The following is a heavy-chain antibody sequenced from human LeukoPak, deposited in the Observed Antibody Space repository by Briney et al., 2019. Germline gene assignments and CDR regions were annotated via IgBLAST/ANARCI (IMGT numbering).Heavy chain of an antibody. CDR1: VYTFTRYY. CDR2: INPSGGST. CDR3: ARSRSAAVYNWFDP. Sequence: ASVRGSCTASVYTFTRYYMHCVRQAPGQGLEWMGIINPSGGSTSYAQKFQGRVTMTRDASTSTVYMELSSLRSEDTAVYYCARSRSAAVYNWFDPWGQGTLVTVSS. V-gene: IGHV1-46*01. J-gene: IGHJ5*02. D-gene: IGHD6-13*01.